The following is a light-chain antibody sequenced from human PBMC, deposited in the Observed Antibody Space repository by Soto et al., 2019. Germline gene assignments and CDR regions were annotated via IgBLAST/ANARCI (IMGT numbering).Light chain of an antibody. CDR1: TGGVTSGHY. V-gene: IGLV7-46*01. CDR2: DTS. Sequence: QTVETQEPSLTVSPGGTVTLTCGSSTGGVTSGHYPHWFQKKPGQAPRTLIHDTSNKHSWTPARFSGSLLGGKAALTLSGAQPEDEAEYSCLLAYNDAWVFGGGTKLTVL. J-gene: IGLJ2*01. CDR3: LLAYNDAWV.